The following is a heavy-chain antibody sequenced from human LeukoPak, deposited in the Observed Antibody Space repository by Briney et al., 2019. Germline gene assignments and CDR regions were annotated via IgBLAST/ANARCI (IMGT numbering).Heavy chain of an antibody. J-gene: IGHJ4*02. D-gene: IGHD2-2*02. Sequence: PSQTLSLTCTVSGGSISSGGYYWSWIRQHPGKGLEWIGYIYYSGSTYYNPSLKSRVTISVDTSKNQFSLKLSSVTAADTAVYYCARGGYCSSTSCYSRHPDFDYWGQGTLVTVSS. CDR3: ARGGYCSSTSCYSRHPDFDY. CDR1: GGSISSGGYY. CDR2: IYYSGST. V-gene: IGHV4-31*03.